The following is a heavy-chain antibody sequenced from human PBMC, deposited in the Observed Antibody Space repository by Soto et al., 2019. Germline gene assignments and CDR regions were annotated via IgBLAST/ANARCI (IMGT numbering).Heavy chain of an antibody. J-gene: IGHJ4*02. CDR1: GGSISSGDYS. Sequence: LSLTCSVSGGSISSGDYSWSWIRRPPGKGLEWIGYIYHSGNTYYNPSLKSRVTISVDRSKNQFFLKLTSVTAADTAVYYCARDSGGTTYYHFDYWGQGTQVTVSS. D-gene: IGHD3-10*01. CDR3: ARDSGGTTYYHFDY. CDR2: IYHSGNT. V-gene: IGHV4-30-2*01.